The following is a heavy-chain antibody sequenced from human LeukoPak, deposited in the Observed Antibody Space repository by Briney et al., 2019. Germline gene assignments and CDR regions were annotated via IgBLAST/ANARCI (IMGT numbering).Heavy chain of an antibody. J-gene: IGHJ4*02. Sequence: PSETLSLTCAVYGGSFSGYYWSWIRQPPGKGLEWIGEINHSGSTNCNPSLKSRVTISVDTSKNQFSLKLSSVTAADTAVYYCARTPYYYDSSGYNYWGQGTLVTVSS. D-gene: IGHD3-22*01. CDR3: ARTPYYYDSSGYNY. CDR1: GGSFSGYY. V-gene: IGHV4-34*01. CDR2: INHSGST.